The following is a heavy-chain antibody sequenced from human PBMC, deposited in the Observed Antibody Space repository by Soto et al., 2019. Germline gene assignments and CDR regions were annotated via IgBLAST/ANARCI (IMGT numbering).Heavy chain of an antibody. CDR2: IYYSGST. CDR1: GGSISSSSYY. V-gene: IGHV4-39*01. Sequence: SETLSLTCTVSGGSISSSSYYWGWIRQPPGKWLEWFGCIYYSGSTFYNPSLKSRVTISVVTSKNQFSLKLSSVTAADSAVYYCARLDIEDYYGSGRFGYWGQGTLVTVSS. CDR3: ARLDIEDYYGSGRFGY. J-gene: IGHJ4*02. D-gene: IGHD3-10*01.